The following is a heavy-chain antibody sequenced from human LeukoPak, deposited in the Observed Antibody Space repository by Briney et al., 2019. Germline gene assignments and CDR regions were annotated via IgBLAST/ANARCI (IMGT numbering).Heavy chain of an antibody. CDR3: TRELAAALIPFDY. D-gene: IGHD6-13*01. CDR2: IRSKAYGGTT. Sequence: PGGSLRLSCTASGFTFGDYAMSWFRQAPEKGLEWVGFIRSKAYGGTTEYAASVKGRFTISRDDSKSIAYLQMNSLKTEDTAVYYCTRELAAALIPFDYWGQGTLVTVSS. J-gene: IGHJ4*02. CDR1: GFTFGDYA. V-gene: IGHV3-49*03.